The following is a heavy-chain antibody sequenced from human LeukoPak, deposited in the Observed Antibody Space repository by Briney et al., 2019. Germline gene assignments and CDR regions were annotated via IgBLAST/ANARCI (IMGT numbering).Heavy chain of an antibody. J-gene: IGHJ4*02. CDR1: GFTFSTYW. Sequence: PGGPLRLSCAASGFTFSTYWMHWVREAPGKGLMWISRINRDGSGITYADSVKGRFTISRDNAKSILYLQMNSLRAEDTAVYYCTNTGYNYEFDYWGQGTLVTVSS. D-gene: IGHD5-18*01. V-gene: IGHV3-74*01. CDR3: TNTGYNYEFDY. CDR2: INRDGSGI.